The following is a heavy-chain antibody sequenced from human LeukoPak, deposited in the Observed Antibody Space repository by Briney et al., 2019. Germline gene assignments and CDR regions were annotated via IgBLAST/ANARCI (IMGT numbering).Heavy chain of an antibody. J-gene: IGHJ4*02. V-gene: IGHV3-7*01. CDR3: ARGGYSSSWYDPPIDY. Sequence: PGGSLRLSCAASGFTFSSYWMSWVRQAPGKGLEWVANIKQDGSEKYYVDSVKGRFTISRDNAKNSLYLQMNSLRAEDTAVYYCARGGYSSSWYDPPIDYWGQGTLVTVSS. CDR1: GFTFSSYW. CDR2: IKQDGSEK. D-gene: IGHD6-13*01.